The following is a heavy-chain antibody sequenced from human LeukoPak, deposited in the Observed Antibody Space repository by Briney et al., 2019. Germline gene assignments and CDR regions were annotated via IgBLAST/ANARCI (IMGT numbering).Heavy chain of an antibody. J-gene: IGHJ4*02. D-gene: IGHD3-3*01. Sequence: PSETLSLTCTVSGYSISSGYYWDWIRPPPGKGLEWIGSIYHSGNTYYNPSPKSRVSISVDTSKNQFSLKLSSVTAADTAVYYCARAPYDFWSGYYLYFDYWGQGTLVTVSS. CDR3: ARAPYDFWSGYYLYFDY. V-gene: IGHV4-38-2*02. CDR2: IYHSGNT. CDR1: GYSISSGYY.